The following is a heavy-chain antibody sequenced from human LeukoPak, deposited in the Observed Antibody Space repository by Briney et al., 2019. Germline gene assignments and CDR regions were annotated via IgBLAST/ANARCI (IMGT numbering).Heavy chain of an antibody. V-gene: IGHV4-59*08. J-gene: IGHJ5*02. CDR2: IHYSGST. CDR3: AKLSNWNAGVDWFDP. CDR1: GGSNY. Sequence: SGTPSLTCTVSGGSNYWSWIRQPPGKGLEWIAYIHYSGSTNYNPSLKSRVTISIDTSKNQFSLKLNSVTAADTAVYYSAKLSNWNAGVDWFDPWGQGTLVTVSS. D-gene: IGHD1-20*01.